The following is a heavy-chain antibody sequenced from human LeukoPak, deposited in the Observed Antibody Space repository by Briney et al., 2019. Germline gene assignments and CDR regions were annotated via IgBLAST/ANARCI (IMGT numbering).Heavy chain of an antibody. Sequence: SETLSLTCTVSGGSISSYYWSWIRQPPGKGLEWIGYIYYSGSTNYNPSLKSRVTISVDTSKNQFSLKLSSVTAADTAVYYCATSPMWGLRESRYNWFDPWGQGTLVTVSS. CDR3: ATSPMWGLRESRYNWFDP. J-gene: IGHJ5*02. CDR2: IYYSGST. CDR1: GGSISSYY. V-gene: IGHV4-59*12. D-gene: IGHD1-26*01.